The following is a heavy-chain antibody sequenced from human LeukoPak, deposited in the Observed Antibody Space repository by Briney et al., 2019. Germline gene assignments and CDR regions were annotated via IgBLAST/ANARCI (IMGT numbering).Heavy chain of an antibody. D-gene: IGHD1-14*01. Sequence: GGSLRLSCAASGVPLLEQYMIWTRQAPGKGLEHISKISSSSNTISYAESVEGRFTVSRDNAKKSLYLQMNSLRAEDTAVYYCTIYNKWGDYWGQGTLVTVSS. CDR3: TIYNKWGDY. V-gene: IGHV3-11*04. CDR2: ISSSSNTI. J-gene: IGHJ4*02. CDR1: GVPLLEQY.